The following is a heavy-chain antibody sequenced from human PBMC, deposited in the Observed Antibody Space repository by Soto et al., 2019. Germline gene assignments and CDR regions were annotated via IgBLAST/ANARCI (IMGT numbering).Heavy chain of an antibody. CDR1: GGSISSSSYY. CDR2: VYYSGST. D-gene: IGHD1-20*01. V-gene: IGHV4-61*01. CDR3: AKDPRISSSPNWFDP. Sequence: PSETLSLTCTVSGGSISSSSYYWNWIRQSPGKGLEWIGYVYYSGSTNYNPSLTSRVTISIDTSKNQFSLTLRSVTATDTAVYYCAKDPRISSSPNWFDPWGQGTLVTVSS. J-gene: IGHJ5*02.